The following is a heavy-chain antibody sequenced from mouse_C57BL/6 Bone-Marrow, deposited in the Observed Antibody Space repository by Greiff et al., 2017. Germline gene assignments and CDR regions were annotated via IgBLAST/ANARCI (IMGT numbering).Heavy chain of an antibody. D-gene: IGHD2-5*01. CDR1: GYTFTDYY. CDR3: ARDSNYGFAY. V-gene: IGHV1-26*01. Sequence: EVQLQQSGPELVKPGASVKISCKASGYTFTDYYMNWVKQSHGKSLEWIGDINPNNGGTSYNQKFKGTATLTVDKSSSTAYMELRSLTSEDSAVXYCARDSNYGFAYWGQGTLVTVSA. J-gene: IGHJ3*01. CDR2: INPNNGGT.